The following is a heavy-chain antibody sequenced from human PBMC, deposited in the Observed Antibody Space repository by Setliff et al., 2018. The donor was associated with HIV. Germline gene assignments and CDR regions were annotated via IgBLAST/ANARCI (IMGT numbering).Heavy chain of an antibody. V-gene: IGHV5-51*01. J-gene: IGHJ4*02. CDR1: GYTFNTYW. CDR3: ATLDPNYGDYCNY. CDR2: VYPGDSDT. Sequence: PGESLKISCNGSGYTFNTYWIAWVRQMPGKGLEWMGIVYPGDSDTRYSPSFQGQVTISADKSISTAYLHWSSLKASDTAIYYCATLDPNYGDYCNYWGQGTLVTVSS. D-gene: IGHD4-17*01.